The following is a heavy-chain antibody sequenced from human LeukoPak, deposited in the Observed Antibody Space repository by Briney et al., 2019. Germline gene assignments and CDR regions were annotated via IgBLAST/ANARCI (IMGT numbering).Heavy chain of an antibody. CDR1: GGSFSGYY. Sequence: PSETLSLTCAVYGGSFSGYYWSWIRQPPGKGLEGSGEINHSGSTNYNPSLKSRVTISVDTSKNQFSLMLSSVTAADTAVYYCARDTWIQLWRDAFDIWGQGTMVTVSS. CDR2: INHSGST. V-gene: IGHV4-34*01. D-gene: IGHD5-18*01. J-gene: IGHJ3*02. CDR3: ARDTWIQLWRDAFDI.